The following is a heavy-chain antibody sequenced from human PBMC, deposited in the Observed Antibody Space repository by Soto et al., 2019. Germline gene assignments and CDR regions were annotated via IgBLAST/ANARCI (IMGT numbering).Heavy chain of an antibody. D-gene: IGHD4-17*01. CDR2: LIPVLGIT. CDR1: GDTFDKYT. Sequence: QVRLVQYGAEVKKPGSSVKVSCRASGDTFDKYTIHWVRQAPGQGLEWMGRLIPVLGITNYAPKFQGRFTITADASRSTVYMELLSRRSEDTALYYARWSLNGDSDVFDVWGQGTMVTVSS. CDR3: RWSLNGDSDVFDV. J-gene: IGHJ3*01. V-gene: IGHV1-69*02.